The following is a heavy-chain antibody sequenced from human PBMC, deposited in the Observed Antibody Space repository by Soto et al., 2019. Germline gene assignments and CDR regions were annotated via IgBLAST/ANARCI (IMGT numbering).Heavy chain of an antibody. V-gene: IGHV1-18*01. D-gene: IGHD4-17*01. CDR2: ISAYNGNT. J-gene: IGHJ5*02. Sequence: QVQLVQSGAEVKKPGASVKVSCKASGYTFTSYGISWVRQAPGQGLEWMGWISAYNGNTNYAQKLQGRVTMTTDTATSTSYLEQRSLRSDDQGVYYCARVRDYGDDAGALFDPWGQGTLVTVSS. CDR1: GYTFTSYG. CDR3: ARVRDYGDDAGALFDP.